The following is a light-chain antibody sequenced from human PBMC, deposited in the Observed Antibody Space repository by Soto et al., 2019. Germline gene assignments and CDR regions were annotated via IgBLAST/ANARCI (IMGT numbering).Light chain of an antibody. V-gene: IGLV2-14*03. CDR2: DVT. Sequence: QSALTQPASVSGSPGQSITLSCTGTSSDVGGYNYVSWYQHHPGKAPKLMIYDVTNRPSGVSNRFSGSKSGNTASLTISGLQAEDEAEYYCSSYTSSTTRVVFGGGTKLTVL. CDR1: SSDVGGYNY. CDR3: SSYTSSTTRVV. J-gene: IGLJ2*01.